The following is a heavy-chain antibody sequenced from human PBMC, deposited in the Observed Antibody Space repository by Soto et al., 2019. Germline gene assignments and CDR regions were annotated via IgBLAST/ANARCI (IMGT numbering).Heavy chain of an antibody. D-gene: IGHD2-15*01. J-gene: IGHJ5*01. CDR2: IYPGDSDT. V-gene: IGHV5-51*01. CDR3: ARRDCSGGSCYRGVWFDS. Sequence: GESLKISCKAFGYSFTSYWIGWVRQMPGKGLEWMGSIYPGDSDTRYSPSFQGQVTISDDKSISTAYLQWSSLKASDTATYYCARRDCSGGSCYRGVWFDSWGQGTLVTVSS. CDR1: GYSFTSYW.